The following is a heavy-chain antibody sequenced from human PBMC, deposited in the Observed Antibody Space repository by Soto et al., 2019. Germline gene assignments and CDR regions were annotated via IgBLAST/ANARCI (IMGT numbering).Heavy chain of an antibody. CDR1: GFTFSSYE. CDR2: ISSSSTI. CDR3: ARDIMDV. Sequence: GGSLRLSCAASGFTFSSYEMNWVRQAPGKGLEWVSYISSSSTIYYADSVKGRFTISRDNAKNSLYLQMNSLRAEDTAVYYCARDIMDVWGQGTTVTVSS. J-gene: IGHJ6*02. V-gene: IGHV3-48*03.